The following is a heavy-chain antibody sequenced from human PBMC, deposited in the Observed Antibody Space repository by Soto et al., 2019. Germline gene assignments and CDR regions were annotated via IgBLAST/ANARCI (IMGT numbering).Heavy chain of an antibody. CDR1: DGSTSSYD. D-gene: IGHD1-26*01. J-gene: IGHJ6*02. V-gene: IGHV4-59*01. CDR3: ARGSASGTSYYYGMDV. CDR2: FDFSGST. Sequence: SETLSLTCTVSDGSTSSYDWGWIRQPPGKGLEWIGPFDFSGSTNYNPSLKSRVTISVDTSKKQFSLKLSSVTTADTAVYYCARGSASGTSYYYGMDVWGQGTTVTVSS.